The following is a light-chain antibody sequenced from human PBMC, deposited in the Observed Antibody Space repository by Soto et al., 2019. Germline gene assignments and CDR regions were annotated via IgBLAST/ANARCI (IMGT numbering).Light chain of an antibody. CDR3: QQYGSSLLFT. CDR1: QSVSSSY. V-gene: IGKV3-20*01. CDR2: GAS. J-gene: IGKJ3*01. Sequence: EIVLTQSPGTLSLSPGERATLSCRASQSVSSSYLAWYQQKPGQAPRLLIYGASSRATGIPDRFSGSGSGTDFTITISRLEPEDFAVYYGQQYGSSLLFTFGPGTKVDIK.